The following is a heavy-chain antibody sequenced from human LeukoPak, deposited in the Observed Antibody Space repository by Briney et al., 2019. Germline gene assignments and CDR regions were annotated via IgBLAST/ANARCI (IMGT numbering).Heavy chain of an antibody. CDR2: INPNSGGT. Sequence: ASVKVSCKASGYTFTGYYMHWVRQAPGQGLEWMGWINPNSGGTNYAQKFQGRVTMTRDTSISTAYMELSRLRSDDTAVYYCARSVRVREYYFDYWGQGTLVTVSS. CDR3: ARSVRVREYYFDY. J-gene: IGHJ4*02. CDR1: GYTFTGYY. D-gene: IGHD3-10*02. V-gene: IGHV1-2*02.